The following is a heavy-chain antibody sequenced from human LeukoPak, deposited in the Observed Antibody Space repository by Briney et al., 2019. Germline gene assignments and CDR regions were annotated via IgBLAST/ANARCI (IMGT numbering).Heavy chain of an antibody. V-gene: IGHV3-7*04. J-gene: IGHJ4*02. CDR3: ARDCTYYYDSSGPRYYFDY. CDR1: GFTFSSYW. Sequence: GGSLRLSCAASGFTFSSYWMSWVRQAPGKGLEWVANIKQDGSEKYYVDSVKGRFTISRDNAKNSLYLQMNSLRAEDTAVYYCARDCTYYYDSSGPRYYFDYWGQGTLVTVSS. CDR2: IKQDGSEK. D-gene: IGHD3-22*01.